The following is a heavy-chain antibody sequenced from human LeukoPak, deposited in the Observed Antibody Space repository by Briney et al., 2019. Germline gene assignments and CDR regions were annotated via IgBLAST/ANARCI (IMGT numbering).Heavy chain of an antibody. D-gene: IGHD7-27*01. J-gene: IGHJ6*02. V-gene: IGHV3-9*01. Sequence: GGSLRLSCAASGFTFDDYAMHWVRQAPGKGLEWVSGISWNSGSIGYADSVKGRFTISRDNARNSLYLQMNSLRGEDTALYYCAKDVNWGEYYYYGMDVWGQGTTVTVSS. CDR2: ISWNSGSI. CDR3: AKDVNWGEYYYYGMDV. CDR1: GFTFDDYA.